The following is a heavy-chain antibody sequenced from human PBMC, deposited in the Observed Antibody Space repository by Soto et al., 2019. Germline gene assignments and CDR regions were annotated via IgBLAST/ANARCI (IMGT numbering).Heavy chain of an antibody. CDR3: ARIIAVAEYFDY. CDR1: GFTFSSYG. V-gene: IGHV3-33*01. CDR2: IWYDGSNK. D-gene: IGHD6-19*01. J-gene: IGHJ4*02. Sequence: GGSLRLSCAASGFTFSSYGMRWVRQAPGKGLEWVAVIWYDGSNKYYADSVKGRFTISRDNSKNTLYLQMNSLRAEDTAVYYCARIIAVAEYFDYWGQGTLVTVSS.